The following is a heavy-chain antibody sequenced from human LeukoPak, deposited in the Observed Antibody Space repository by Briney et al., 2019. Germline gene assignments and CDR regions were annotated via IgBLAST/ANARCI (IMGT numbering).Heavy chain of an antibody. Sequence: NPSETLSLTCAVSGGSISSDNWWSWVRQSPEKGLEWIGYIHDSGSTNYNPSLKSRVTISVDTSKNQFSLKLSSVTAADTAVYYCARSSGWYYFESWGQGTLATVSS. D-gene: IGHD6-19*01. CDR3: ARSSGWYYFES. J-gene: IGHJ4*02. CDR1: GGSISSDNW. CDR2: IHDSGST. V-gene: IGHV4-4*02.